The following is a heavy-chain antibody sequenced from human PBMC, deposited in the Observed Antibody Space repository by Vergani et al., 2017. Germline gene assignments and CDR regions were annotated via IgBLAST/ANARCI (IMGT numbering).Heavy chain of an antibody. CDR1: GGSISSGGYS. Sequence: QLQLQESGSGLVKPSQTLSLTCAVPGGSISSGGYSWSWIRQPPGKGLEWIGYIYHSGSTYYNPSLKSRVTISVDRSKNQFSLKLSSVTAADTAVYYCARGHDSSGYYYDYWGQGTLVTVSS. J-gene: IGHJ4*02. CDR3: ARGHDSSGYYYDY. D-gene: IGHD3-22*01. CDR2: IYHSGST. V-gene: IGHV4-30-2*01.